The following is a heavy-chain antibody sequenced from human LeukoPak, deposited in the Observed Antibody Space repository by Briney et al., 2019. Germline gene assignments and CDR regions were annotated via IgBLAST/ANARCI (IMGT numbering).Heavy chain of an antibody. CDR2: MNPNNGNT. V-gene: IGHV1-8*01. D-gene: IGHD1-14*01. CDR3: ANRPGWRAFDY. Sequence: ASVKVSCKASGYTFTSYDINWVRQATGQGLEWMGWMNPNNGNTGYAQKFQGRVTMNRNTSISTAYMELSSLRSEDTAVYYCANRPGWRAFDYWGQGTLVTVSS. J-gene: IGHJ4*02. CDR1: GYTFTSYD.